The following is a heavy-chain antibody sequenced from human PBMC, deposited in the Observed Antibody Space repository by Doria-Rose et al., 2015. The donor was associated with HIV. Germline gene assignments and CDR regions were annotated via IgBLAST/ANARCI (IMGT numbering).Heavy chain of an antibody. Sequence: VQLVQSGGGLVKPGGSLRLSCTAPGFIFSNAWMNWVRQAPGKGLEWVGRIKSVTDGGTTDYAALVQGRFIISRDNAENKLYLQMNSLKTEDTAVYYCTTGFCSGGSCYYYYYMDVWGKGTTVTVSS. V-gene: IGHV3-15*07. D-gene: IGHD2-15*01. J-gene: IGHJ6*03. CDR2: IKSVTDGGTT. CDR3: TTGFCSGGSCYYYYYMDV. CDR1: GFIFSNAW.